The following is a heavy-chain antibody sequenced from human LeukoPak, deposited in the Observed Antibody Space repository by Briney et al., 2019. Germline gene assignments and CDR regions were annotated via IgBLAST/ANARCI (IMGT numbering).Heavy chain of an antibody. CDR2: IYYSGST. CDR3: ASTNYDFWSGYYYRRYFDY. J-gene: IGHJ4*02. D-gene: IGHD3-3*01. CDR1: GGSISSSSYY. V-gene: IGHV4-39*01. Sequence: PSETLSLTCTVSGGSISSSSYYWGWIRQPPGKGLEWIGSIYYSGSTYYNPSLKSRVTISVDTSKNQFSLKLSSVTAADTAVYYCASTNYDFWSGYYYRRYFDYWGQGTLVTVSS.